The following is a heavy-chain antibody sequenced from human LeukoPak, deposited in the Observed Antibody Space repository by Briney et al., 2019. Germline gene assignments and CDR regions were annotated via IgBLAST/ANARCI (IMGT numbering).Heavy chain of an antibody. V-gene: IGHV1-3*01. Sequence: ASVKVSCKASGYTFTSYAMHWVRQAPGQRLEWMGWINAGNGNTKYSQKFQGRVTMTGDTSTSTVYMELSSLRSEDTAVYYCARAHGYCSSTSCFNHPTLNYFDYWGQGTLVTVSS. J-gene: IGHJ4*02. CDR2: INAGNGNT. D-gene: IGHD2-2*01. CDR1: GYTFTSYA. CDR3: ARAHGYCSSTSCFNHPTLNYFDY.